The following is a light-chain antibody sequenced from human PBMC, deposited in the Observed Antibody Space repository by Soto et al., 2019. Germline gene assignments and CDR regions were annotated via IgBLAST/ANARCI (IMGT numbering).Light chain of an antibody. Sequence: QSALTQPPSASGSPGQSVTISCTGTSSDVGIFNYVSWYQQHPDQAPKLLIFDVNKRPSGVPDRFSASKSGNTASLTVSGLQAEDEADYYCCSYAVSNTLIFGGGTKLTVL. CDR3: CSYAVSNTLI. V-gene: IGLV2-8*01. CDR2: DVN. CDR1: SSDVGIFNY. J-gene: IGLJ2*01.